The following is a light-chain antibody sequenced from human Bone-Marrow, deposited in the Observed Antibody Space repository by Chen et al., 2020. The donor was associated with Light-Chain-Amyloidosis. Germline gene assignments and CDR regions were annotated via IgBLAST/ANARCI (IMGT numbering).Light chain of an antibody. Sequence: QSALTQPASVSGSPGQSITISCTGTSSDVGGYNYVSWYQQHPGKAPKLMIYDVSNRPSGVSNRFSGSKSGNTASLTISGLQDEDEADYYCSSYTSSRYVFGTGTKVTVL. J-gene: IGLJ1*01. CDR1: SSDVGGYNY. CDR3: SSYTSSRYV. CDR2: DVS. V-gene: IGLV2-14*01.